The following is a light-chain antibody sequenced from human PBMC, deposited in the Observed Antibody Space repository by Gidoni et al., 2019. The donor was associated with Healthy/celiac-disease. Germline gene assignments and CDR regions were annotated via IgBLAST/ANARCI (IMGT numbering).Light chain of an antibody. CDR2: GNS. CDR1: SSNIGAGYD. V-gene: IGLV1-40*01. J-gene: IGLJ2*01. Sequence: QSVLTQPPSVSGAPGQRVTYSCTGSSSNIGAGYDVHWYQQLPGTAPKLPIYGNSNRPSGVPDRFSGSKSGTSASLAITGLQAEDEADYYCQSYDSSLSVVFGGGTKLTVL. CDR3: QSYDSSLSVV.